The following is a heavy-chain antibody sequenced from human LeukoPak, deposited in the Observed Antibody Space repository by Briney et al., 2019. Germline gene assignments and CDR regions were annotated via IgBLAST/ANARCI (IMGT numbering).Heavy chain of an antibody. CDR3: ARGRAYYYDSSGLC. V-gene: IGHV1-8*01. J-gene: IGHJ4*02. CDR2: MNPNSGNT. CDR1: GYTFTSYD. Sequence: GASVKVSCKASGYTFTSYDINWVRQATGQGLEWMGWMNPNSGNTGYAQKFQGRATMTRNTSISTAYMELSSLRSEDTAVYYCARGRAYYYDSSGLCWGQGTLVTVSS. D-gene: IGHD3-22*01.